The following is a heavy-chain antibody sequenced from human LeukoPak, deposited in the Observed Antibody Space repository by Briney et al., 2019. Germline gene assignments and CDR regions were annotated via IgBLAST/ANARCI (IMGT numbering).Heavy chain of an antibody. CDR3: ARVYEGASYYYYYMDV. J-gene: IGHJ6*03. CDR1: GGSISSSSYY. Sequence: SETLSLTCTVSGGSISSSSYYWGWIRQPPGKGLEWIGSIYYSGSTYYNPSLKSRVTISVDTSKNQFSLKLSSVTAADTAVYYCARVYEGASYYYYYMDVWGKGTTVTVSS. D-gene: IGHD5/OR15-5a*01. V-gene: IGHV4-39*07. CDR2: IYYSGST.